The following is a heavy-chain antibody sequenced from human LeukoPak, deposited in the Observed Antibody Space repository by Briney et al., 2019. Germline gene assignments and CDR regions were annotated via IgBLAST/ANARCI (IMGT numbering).Heavy chain of an antibody. CDR2: IRSKAYGGTT. J-gene: IGHJ3*02. CDR1: GFTFGDYA. Sequence: GGSLRLSCTASGFTFGDYAMSWVRQAPGKGLEWVGFIRSKAYGGTTEYAASVKGRFTISRDDSKSIAYLQMNSLKTEDTAVYYCTRTDYGDSDAFDIWGQGTMVTVSS. V-gene: IGHV3-49*04. D-gene: IGHD4-17*01. CDR3: TRTDYGDSDAFDI.